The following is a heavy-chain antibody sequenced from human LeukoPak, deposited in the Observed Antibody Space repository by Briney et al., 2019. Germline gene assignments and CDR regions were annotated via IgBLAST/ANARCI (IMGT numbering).Heavy chain of an antibody. V-gene: IGHV3-21*01. Sequence: VGSLRLSCAGSGFALKSYSLTWVRQAPGKGLEWVSSISSTSAYIHYADSVKGRFTISRDNVDNVVYLEMNSLGAEDTATYYCARVAVSGPTGWFDSWGQGTLVIVSS. D-gene: IGHD2-8*02. CDR2: ISSTSAYI. J-gene: IGHJ5*01. CDR3: ARVAVSGPTGWFDS. CDR1: GFALKSYS.